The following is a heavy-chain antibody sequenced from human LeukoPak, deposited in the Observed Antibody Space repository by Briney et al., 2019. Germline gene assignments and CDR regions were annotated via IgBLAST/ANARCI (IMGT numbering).Heavy chain of an antibody. J-gene: IGHJ5*01. Sequence: GGSLRLSCAASGFIVSDNYMSWVRQAPGKGLEWLSVIYGGNSTYYAVSVKGRFTISRDTSKNTLYLQMNSLTVEDTAVYYCAKGGYSGHEFDFWGQGALVTVSS. CDR2: IYGGNST. CDR1: GFIVSDNY. D-gene: IGHD5-12*01. CDR3: AKGGYSGHEFDF. V-gene: IGHV3-66*01.